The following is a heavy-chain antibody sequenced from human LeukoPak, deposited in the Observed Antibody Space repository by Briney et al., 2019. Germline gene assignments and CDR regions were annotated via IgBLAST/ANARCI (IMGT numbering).Heavy chain of an antibody. CDR2: IYYSGST. J-gene: IGHJ4*02. V-gene: IGHV4-39*01. D-gene: IGHD1-7*01. Sequence: SETLSLTCTVSGYSISSSSYYWRWIRQPPGKGLEWIVTIYYSGSTHYNPSLKSRVTISIDTSKNQFSLKLTSVTAADTAVYYCGTGTTDSWGQGTLVTVSP. CDR3: GTGTTDS. CDR1: GYSISSSSYY.